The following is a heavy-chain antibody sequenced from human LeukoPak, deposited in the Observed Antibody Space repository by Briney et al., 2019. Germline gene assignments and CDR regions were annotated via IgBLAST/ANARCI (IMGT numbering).Heavy chain of an antibody. V-gene: IGHV1-69*13. CDR3: ARAHCSGGSCYPFFDY. Sequence: SVKVSCNASGYTFTGYYMHWVRQAPGQGLEWMGGIIPIFGTANYAQKFQGRVTITADESTSTAYMELTSLRSEDTAVYYCARAHCSGGSCYPFFDYWGQGTLVTVSS. D-gene: IGHD2-15*01. J-gene: IGHJ4*02. CDR2: IIPIFGTA. CDR1: GYTFTGYY.